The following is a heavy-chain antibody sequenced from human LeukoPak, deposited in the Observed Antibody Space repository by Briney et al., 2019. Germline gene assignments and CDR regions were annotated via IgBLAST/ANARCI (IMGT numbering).Heavy chain of an antibody. CDR2: ISYDGSNK. V-gene: IGHV3-30-3*01. Sequence: PGGSLRLSCAASGFTFSSYAMHWVRQAPGKGLEWVAVISYDGSNKYYADSVKGRFTISRDNSKNTLYLQMNSLRAEDTAVYYCARVRALWAYYFDYWGQGTLVTVSS. CDR3: ARVRALWAYYFDY. J-gene: IGHJ4*02. CDR1: GFTFSSYA. D-gene: IGHD4-17*01.